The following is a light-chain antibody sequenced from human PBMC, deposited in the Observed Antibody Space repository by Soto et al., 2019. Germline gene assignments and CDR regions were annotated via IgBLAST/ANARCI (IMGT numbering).Light chain of an antibody. CDR1: QSVSSTF. CDR2: GAS. CDR3: QQYESSVT. Sequence: EIVLTQSPGSLSLSPGERATLSCRASQSVSSTFFAWYQQKPGQAPRILIYGASSRATGIPDRFSGSGSGTDITITISRLAPEDFAVYYCQQYESSVTFGQGTKVEIK. J-gene: IGKJ1*01. V-gene: IGKV3-20*01.